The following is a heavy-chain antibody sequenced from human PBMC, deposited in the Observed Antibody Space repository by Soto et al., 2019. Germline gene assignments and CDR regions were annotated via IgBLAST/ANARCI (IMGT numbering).Heavy chain of an antibody. J-gene: IGHJ6*02. D-gene: IGHD3-10*01. CDR2: ISWNSDST. Sequence: EMQLVESGGGSVQPGRSLRLSCTASGFNFEEYAMHWVRQAPGKGLEWVSSISWNSDSTGYGDSVKGRFTIARDNAKNSLYLKMNSLRGEDTALYYCAKETAWGAGNKFGYFGMDVWGQGTTVTVSS. CDR3: AKETAWGAGNKFGYFGMDV. V-gene: IGHV3-9*01. CDR1: GFNFEEYA.